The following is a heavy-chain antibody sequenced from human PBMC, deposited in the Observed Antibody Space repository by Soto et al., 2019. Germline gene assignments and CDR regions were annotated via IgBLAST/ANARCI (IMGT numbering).Heavy chain of an antibody. CDR1: GFTFRSYS. Sequence: PVGSLRLSGAASGFTFRSYSMNWVRQPPGKGLEWVSYISISSRTIYYADSVKGRFTISRDDAKNSLYLQMNSLRDEDTSVYYCARDNGIAGSFDPWGQGTLVTVSS. CDR2: ISISSRTI. D-gene: IGHD6-13*01. V-gene: IGHV3-48*02. J-gene: IGHJ5*02. CDR3: ARDNGIAGSFDP.